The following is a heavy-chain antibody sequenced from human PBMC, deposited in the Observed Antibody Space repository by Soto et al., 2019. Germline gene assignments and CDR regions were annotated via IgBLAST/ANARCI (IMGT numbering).Heavy chain of an antibody. CDR2: IYSGGST. J-gene: IGHJ6*02. CDR1: GFTVSSNY. CDR3: AKEDRGGSGSGYYYYYGMDV. D-gene: IGHD3-10*01. Sequence: PGGSLRLSCAASGFTVSSNYMSWVRQAPGNGLEWVSVIYSGGSTYYADSVKGRFTISRDNSKNTLYLQMNSLRAEDTAVYYCAKEDRGGSGSGYYYYYGMDVWGQGTTVTVSS. V-gene: IGHV3-66*02.